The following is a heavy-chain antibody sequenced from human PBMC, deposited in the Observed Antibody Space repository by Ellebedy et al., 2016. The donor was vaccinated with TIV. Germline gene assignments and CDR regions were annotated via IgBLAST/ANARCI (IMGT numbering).Heavy chain of an antibody. CDR2: IKEDGSDT. J-gene: IGHJ4*02. V-gene: IGHV3-7*03. Sequence: GESLKISCAASGFTFSSYWMSWVRLAPGKGLEWVANIKEDGSDTYYVDSVKGRFPISRANAENSLSLQMHSMRAEDTAVYYCARGRYTSGWYPDYFDYWGQGTLVTVSS. D-gene: IGHD6-19*01. CDR1: GFTFSSYW. CDR3: ARGRYTSGWYPDYFDY.